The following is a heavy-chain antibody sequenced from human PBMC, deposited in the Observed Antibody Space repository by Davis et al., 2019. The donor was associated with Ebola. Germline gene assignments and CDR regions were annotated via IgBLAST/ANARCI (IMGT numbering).Heavy chain of an antibody. CDR3: ARMIYDILTGYYSFYGMDV. CDR1: GFTFSSYS. V-gene: IGHV3-21*01. D-gene: IGHD3-9*01. J-gene: IGHJ6*02. Sequence: PGGSLRLSCAASGFTFSSYSMSWVRQAPGKGLEWVSSISSSSSYIYYADSVKGRFTISRDNAKNSLYLQMNSLRAEDTAVYYCARMIYDILTGYYSFYGMDVWGQGTTVTVSS. CDR2: ISSSSSYI.